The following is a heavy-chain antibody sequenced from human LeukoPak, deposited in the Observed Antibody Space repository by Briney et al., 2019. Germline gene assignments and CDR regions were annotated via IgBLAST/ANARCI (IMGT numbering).Heavy chain of an antibody. CDR1: GGSINNYY. V-gene: IGHV4-4*07. Sequence: SETLSLTCSVSGGSINNYYWTWIRQPAGEGLEWIGHISTLGSTNYNPSLKSRVSMSVDTSNYHFSLKLSFVTAADTAIYYCARVAQYLVGASSTAFFEYWGQGTLVTVSS. J-gene: IGHJ4*02. CDR3: ARVAQYLVGASSTAFFEY. CDR2: ISTLGST. D-gene: IGHD1-26*01.